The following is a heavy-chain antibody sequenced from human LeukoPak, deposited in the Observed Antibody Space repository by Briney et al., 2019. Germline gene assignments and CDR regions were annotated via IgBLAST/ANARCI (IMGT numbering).Heavy chain of an antibody. CDR1: GFTFSSYW. CDR2: INSDGSTT. V-gene: IGHV3-74*01. D-gene: IGHD3-10*01. J-gene: IGHJ6*04. Sequence: GGSLRLSCAASGFTFSSYWMHWVRQAPGKGLVWVSRINSDGSTTNYADSVKGRFTISRDNAENTMYLQMNSLRVEDTAVYYCARGSPLLWFGEYYGMDVWGKGTTVTVSS. CDR3: ARGSPLLWFGEYYGMDV.